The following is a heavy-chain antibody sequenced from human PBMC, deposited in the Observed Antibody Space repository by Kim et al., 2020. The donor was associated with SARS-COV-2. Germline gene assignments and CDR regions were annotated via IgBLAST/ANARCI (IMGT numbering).Heavy chain of an antibody. J-gene: IGHJ4*02. Sequence: GGSLRLSCAASGFTVSSNYMSWVRQAPGKGLEWVSVIYSGGSTYYADSVKGRFTISRDNSKNTLYLQMNSLRAEDTAVYYCARDIGAYYDSSGYDYWGQGTLVTVSS. D-gene: IGHD3-22*01. V-gene: IGHV3-66*02. CDR1: GFTVSSNY. CDR2: IYSGGST. CDR3: ARDIGAYYDSSGYDY.